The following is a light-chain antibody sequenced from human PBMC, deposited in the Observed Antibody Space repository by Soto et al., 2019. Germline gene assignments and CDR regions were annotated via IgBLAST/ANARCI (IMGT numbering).Light chain of an antibody. CDR3: QQHDSSPRT. Sequence: EIVLTQSPGTLSLSPGERATLSCRASQSVNSNYLAWYQQKPGQGPRLLMYGASSRATGIPDRFSGSGSGTAFTLTISRLEPEDFAVYYCQQHDSSPRTFGQGTKVEIK. CDR1: QSVNSNY. J-gene: IGKJ1*01. V-gene: IGKV3-20*01. CDR2: GAS.